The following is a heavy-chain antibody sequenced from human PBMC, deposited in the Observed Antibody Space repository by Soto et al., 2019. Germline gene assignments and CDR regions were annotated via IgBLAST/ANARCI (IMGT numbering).Heavy chain of an antibody. V-gene: IGHV3-23*01. Sequence: PVGSLRLSCAASGFTFSSYAMSWVRQARGKGLEWVSAISGSGGSTYYADSVKGRFTISRDNSKNTLYLQMNSLRAEDTAVYYCAKDSIAAAGRYYYGMDVWGQGTTVTVSS. J-gene: IGHJ6*02. CDR2: ISGSGGST. CDR1: GFTFSSYA. D-gene: IGHD6-13*01. CDR3: AKDSIAAAGRYYYGMDV.